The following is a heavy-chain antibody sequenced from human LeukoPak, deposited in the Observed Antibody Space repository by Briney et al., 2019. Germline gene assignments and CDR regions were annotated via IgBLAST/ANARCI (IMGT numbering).Heavy chain of an antibody. Sequence: SETLSLTCGVYGGSFSGYYWSWIRQPPGKGLEWIGEIHPSGTTNYNPSLKSRVTISVDMSKNQFSLNLGSLTAADTALYYCVRGTPPLWGDSPPGYNYSSRAVWGKGTTVRVSS. CDR1: GGSFSGYY. D-gene: IGHD3-10*01. CDR3: VRGTPPLWGDSPPGYNYSSRAV. CDR2: IHPSGTT. V-gene: IGHV4-34*01. J-gene: IGHJ6*03.